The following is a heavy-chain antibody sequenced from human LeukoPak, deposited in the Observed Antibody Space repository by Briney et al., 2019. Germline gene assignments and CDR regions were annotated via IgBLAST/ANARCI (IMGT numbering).Heavy chain of an antibody. J-gene: IGHJ4*02. CDR2: ISSSSSYI. Sequence: GGSLRLSCAASGFTFSDSAMSWVRQAPGKGLEWVSSISSSSSYIYYADSVKGRFTISRDNAKNSLYLQMNSLRAEDTAVYYCASDDYGDYGGYWGQGTLVTVSS. CDR3: ASDDYGDYGGY. D-gene: IGHD4-17*01. CDR1: GFTFSDSA. V-gene: IGHV3-21*01.